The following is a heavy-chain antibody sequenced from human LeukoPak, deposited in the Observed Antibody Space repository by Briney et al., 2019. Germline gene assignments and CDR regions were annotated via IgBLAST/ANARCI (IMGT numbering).Heavy chain of an antibody. J-gene: IGHJ4*02. Sequence: GALXLSCEASGFTFSTYGMHWVRQAPGKGLEWVAVIWYDGSNKNYADSVMGRFTISRDNSKNTLYLQMNSLRAEDTAVYYCAKDRDSYDSSGYYPLRYWGQGTLVTVSS. CDR3: AKDRDSYDSSGYYPLRY. CDR1: GFTFSTYG. D-gene: IGHD3-22*01. CDR2: IWYDGSNK. V-gene: IGHV3-30*02.